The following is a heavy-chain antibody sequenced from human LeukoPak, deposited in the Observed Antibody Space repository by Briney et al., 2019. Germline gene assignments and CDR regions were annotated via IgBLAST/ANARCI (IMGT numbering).Heavy chain of an antibody. V-gene: IGHV1-18*01. CDR1: GYTFTSYG. J-gene: IGHJ4*02. D-gene: IGHD3-9*01. CDR3: ARHADVLRYFDWSNSPYYFDY. CDR2: ISAYNGNT. Sequence: GASVKVSCKASGYTFTSYGISWVRQASGQGLEWMGWISAYNGNTNYAQKLQGRVTMTTDTSTSTAYMELRSLRSDDTTVYYCARHADVLRYFDWSNSPYYFDYWGQGTLVTVSS.